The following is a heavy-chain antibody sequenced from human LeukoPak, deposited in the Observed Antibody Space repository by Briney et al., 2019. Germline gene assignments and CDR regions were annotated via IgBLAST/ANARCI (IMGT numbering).Heavy chain of an antibody. Sequence: ASVKVSCKASGYTFTSYAMHWVRQAPGQRLEWMGWINAGNGNTKYSQKFQGRVTITRDTSASTAYMELSSLRSEDTAVYYCARENPYYDFWSGFPGGCFDYWGQGTLVTVSS. V-gene: IGHV1-3*01. CDR3: ARENPYYDFWSGFPGGCFDY. D-gene: IGHD3-3*01. CDR1: GYTFTSYA. CDR2: INAGNGNT. J-gene: IGHJ4*02.